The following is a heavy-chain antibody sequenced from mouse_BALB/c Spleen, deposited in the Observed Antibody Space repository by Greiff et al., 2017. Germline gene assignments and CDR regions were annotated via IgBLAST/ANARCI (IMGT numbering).Heavy chain of an antibody. Sequence: EVQLQQSGAELVRSGASVKLSCTASGFNIKDYYMHWVKQRPEQGLEWIGWIDPENGDTEYAPKFQGKATMTADKSSNTAYLQLSSLTSEDTAVYYCSGGYRYDGGHGFAYWGQGTLVTVSA. CDR1: GFNIKDYY. J-gene: IGHJ3*01. CDR2: IDPENGDT. CDR3: SGGYRYDGGHGFAY. V-gene: IGHV14-4*02. D-gene: IGHD2-14*01.